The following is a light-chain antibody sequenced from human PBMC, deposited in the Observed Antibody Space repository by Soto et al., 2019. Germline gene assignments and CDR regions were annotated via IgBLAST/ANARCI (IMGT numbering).Light chain of an antibody. CDR2: AAS. Sequence: DIQMTQSPSSVSASVGDRVTITCRASQGISSWLAWYQQKPGKAPKLLIYAASSLQSGVPSRFSGSGSGADFSLTVSSLEPEDFPTDSCQQANSFPWTFGQGTKVEIK. J-gene: IGKJ1*01. V-gene: IGKV1-12*02. CDR1: QGISSW. CDR3: QQANSFPWT.